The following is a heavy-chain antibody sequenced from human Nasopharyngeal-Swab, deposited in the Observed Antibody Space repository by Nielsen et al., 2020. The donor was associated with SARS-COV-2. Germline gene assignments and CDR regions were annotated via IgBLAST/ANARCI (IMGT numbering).Heavy chain of an antibody. CDR2: IYYSGST. J-gene: IGHJ6*02. V-gene: IGHV4-39*01. Sequence: WIRQPPGKGLEWIGSIYYSGSTYYNPSLKSRVTISVDTSKNQFSLKLSSVTAADTAVYYCASQGSGSYYLLYYYYGMDVWGQGTKV. CDR3: ASQGSGSYYLLYYYYGMDV. D-gene: IGHD1-26*01.